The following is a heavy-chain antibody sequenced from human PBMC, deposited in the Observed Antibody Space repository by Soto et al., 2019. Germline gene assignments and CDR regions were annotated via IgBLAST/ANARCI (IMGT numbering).Heavy chain of an antibody. Sequence: ASGVTFKSYAMSWVRQDPGKGLEWVSAISGSGGSTYYADSVKGRFTISRDNSKNTLYLQMNSLRAEDTAVYYCAKAASGYDSFFGYWGQGTLVTVSS. J-gene: IGHJ4*02. CDR2: ISGSGGST. CDR3: AKAASGYDSFFGY. V-gene: IGHV3-23*01. CDR1: GVTFKSYA. D-gene: IGHD5-12*01.